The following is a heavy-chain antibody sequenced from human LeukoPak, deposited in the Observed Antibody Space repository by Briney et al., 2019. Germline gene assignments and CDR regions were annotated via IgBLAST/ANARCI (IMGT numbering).Heavy chain of an antibody. V-gene: IGHV3-64D*06. CDR2: ISNDGHYT. J-gene: IGHJ4*02. Sequence: PGGSLRLSCSASGFTFSRYAMYWVRQAPGKGLEYLSVISNDGHYTYYADSAKGRFIISRDNSKNTLYLQMSSLRVEDTAVYYCARKGGVATAGYFDHWGQGTQVTVSS. CDR3: ARKGGVATAGYFDH. CDR1: GFTFSRYA. D-gene: IGHD6-13*01.